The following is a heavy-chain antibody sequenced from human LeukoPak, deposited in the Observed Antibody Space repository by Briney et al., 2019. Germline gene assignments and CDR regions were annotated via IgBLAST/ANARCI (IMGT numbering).Heavy chain of an antibody. CDR1: GYTFTGYY. V-gene: IGHV1-2*02. D-gene: IGHD3-10*01. Sequence: ASVKVSCKASGYTFTGYYMHWVRQAPGQGLEWMGWINPNSGGTNYAQKFQGRVTMTRDTSISTAYMELSRLRSDDTAVYHCAREVWFGESTDNFDYWGQGTLVTVSS. J-gene: IGHJ4*02. CDR3: AREVWFGESTDNFDY. CDR2: INPNSGGT.